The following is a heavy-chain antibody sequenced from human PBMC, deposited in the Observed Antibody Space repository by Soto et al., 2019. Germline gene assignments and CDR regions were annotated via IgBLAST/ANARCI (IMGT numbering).Heavy chain of an antibody. V-gene: IGHV3-15*01. CDR3: TTDVDTAMVFDAFDI. D-gene: IGHD5-18*01. Sequence: GGSLRLSCAASGFTFSNAWMSWVRQAPLKGLEWVGRIKSKTDGGTTDYAAPVKGRFTISRDDSKNTLYLQMNSLKTEDTAVYYCTTDVDTAMVFDAFDIWGQGTMVTAS. CDR2: IKSKTDGGTT. CDR1: GFTFSNAW. J-gene: IGHJ3*02.